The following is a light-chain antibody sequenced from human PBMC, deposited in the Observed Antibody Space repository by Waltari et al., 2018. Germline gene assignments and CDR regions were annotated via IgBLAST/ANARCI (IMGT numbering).Light chain of an antibody. J-gene: IGKJ1*01. CDR1: QRVDTD. V-gene: IGKV3D-20*02. CDR3: QQYYDLWT. CDR2: NAY. Sequence: EIVMTQSPATLSLSPGETATLSCRASQRVDTDLAWYQQKPGQAPKLLVHNAYFRATGIPDRFSGSGSRTDFSLTISSLEPEDVGVYYCQQYYDLWTFGQGTEVEIK.